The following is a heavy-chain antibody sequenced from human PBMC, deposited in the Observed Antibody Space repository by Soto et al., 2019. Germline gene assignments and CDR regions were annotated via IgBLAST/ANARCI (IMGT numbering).Heavy chain of an antibody. V-gene: IGHV6-1*01. J-gene: IGHJ5*02. D-gene: IGHD1-20*01. Sequence: SQTLSLTCAISGDSVSSDSVAWNWIRQSPSRGLEWLGRTYYRSKWYNDYAVSVKSRITINSDTSKNQYSLHLNSVTHEDTAVDYCARDQTYNHWPKWLAPGGHGTLITVSS. CDR1: GDSVSSDSVA. CDR3: ARDQTYNHWPKWLAP. CDR2: TYYRSKWYN.